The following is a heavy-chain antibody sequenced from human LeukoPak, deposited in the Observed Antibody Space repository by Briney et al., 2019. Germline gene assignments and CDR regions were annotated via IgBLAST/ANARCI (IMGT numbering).Heavy chain of an antibody. Sequence: PGGSLRLSCAASGFTFSSYEMNWVRQAPGKGLEWVSYISSSGSTIYYADSVKGRFTISRDNSKNTLYLQMNILRAEDTAIYYCAKDRAWGAFAYWGQGTLVTVSS. CDR3: AKDRAWGAFAY. CDR1: GFTFSSYE. J-gene: IGHJ4*02. D-gene: IGHD1-26*01. V-gene: IGHV3-48*03. CDR2: ISSSGSTI.